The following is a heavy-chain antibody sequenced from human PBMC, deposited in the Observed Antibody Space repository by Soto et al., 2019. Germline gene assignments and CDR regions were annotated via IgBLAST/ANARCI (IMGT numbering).Heavy chain of an antibody. J-gene: IGHJ4*02. V-gene: IGHV3-48*03. Sequence: EVQLVESGGGLVQPGGSLRLSCAASGFRFSDYKMIWVRQAPGKGLEWVSYISGSGSTIYYADSVKGRFTISRDNARNSLYLQMNSLRVEDTAVYYCATEMGATQGPFDNWGQGTLVTVSS. D-gene: IGHD1-26*01. CDR2: ISGSGSTI. CDR3: ATEMGATQGPFDN. CDR1: GFRFSDYK.